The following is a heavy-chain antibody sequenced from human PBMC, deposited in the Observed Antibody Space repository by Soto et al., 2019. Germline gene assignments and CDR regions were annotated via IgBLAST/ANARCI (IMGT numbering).Heavy chain of an antibody. D-gene: IGHD3-3*01. V-gene: IGHV3-23*01. CDR2: ISGSGGST. CDR1: GFTFSSYA. Sequence: GGSLRLSCAASGFTFSSYAMSWVRQAPGKGLEWVSAISGSGGSTYYADSVKGRFTISRDNSKNTLYLQMNSLRAEDTAVYYCAKAENYDFWSGYCDPYYYYYGMDVWGQGTTVTVSS. CDR3: AKAENYDFWSGYCDPYYYYYGMDV. J-gene: IGHJ6*02.